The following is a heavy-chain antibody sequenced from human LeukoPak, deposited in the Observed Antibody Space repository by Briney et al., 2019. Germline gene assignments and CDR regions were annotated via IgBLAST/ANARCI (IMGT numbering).Heavy chain of an antibody. J-gene: IGHJ6*03. D-gene: IGHD6-19*01. CDR1: GGTFGSYA. V-gene: IGHV1-69*05. Sequence: SVKVSCKASGGTFGSYAISWVRQAPGQGLEWMGRIIPIFGTANYAQKFQGRVTITTDESTSTAYMELSSLRSEDTAVYYCAREGSGWGYYYMDVWGKGTTVTVSS. CDR3: AREGSGWGYYYMDV. CDR2: IIPIFGTA.